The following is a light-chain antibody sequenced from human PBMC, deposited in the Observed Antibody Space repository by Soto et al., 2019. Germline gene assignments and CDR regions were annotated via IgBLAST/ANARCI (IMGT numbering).Light chain of an antibody. Sequence: EIMLTQSPGTLPLSPGERATLSCRASQSVSSNYLAWSQQKPGQPPRLLIYGASSRATGVPDRFSGSGSGTDFTLTITSIEPDDFAVYYCLRYDASPFLYTFGQGTKLGVK. CDR1: QSVSSNY. V-gene: IGKV3-20*01. CDR2: GAS. J-gene: IGKJ2*01. CDR3: LRYDASPFLYT.